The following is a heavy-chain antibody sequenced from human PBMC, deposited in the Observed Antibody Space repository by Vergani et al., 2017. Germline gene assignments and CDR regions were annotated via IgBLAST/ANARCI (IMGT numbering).Heavy chain of an antibody. CDR1: GYSFTNYW. D-gene: IGHD3-22*01. Sequence: EVQLVQSGAEVKKPGESLKISCQISGYSFTNYWIGWVRQMPGKGLEWMGIIHPADSDTRYSPSFQGQVTISVDKSISPAYLQRSSLRASDSAMYYCARLYGRDSSGSKYFDYWGQGTLVTVSS. J-gene: IGHJ4*02. CDR2: IHPADSDT. V-gene: IGHV5-51*01. CDR3: ARLYGRDSSGSKYFDY.